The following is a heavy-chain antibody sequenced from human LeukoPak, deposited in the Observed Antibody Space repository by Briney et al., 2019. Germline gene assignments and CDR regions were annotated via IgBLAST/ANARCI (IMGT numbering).Heavy chain of an antibody. CDR1: GYTFTTYA. CDR2: INGDTGKT. V-gene: IGHV1-3*01. Sequence: ASAKVSCKASGYTFTTYAIHWVRQAPGQRLEWMGWINGDTGKTKYTRNFHDRVTVTRDTSASTVYMELSSLSSEDTAVYYCARDVGDGLGSYYGHYDAFDIWGQGTMVTVSS. CDR3: ARDVGDGLGSYYGHYDAFDI. J-gene: IGHJ3*02. D-gene: IGHD3-10*01.